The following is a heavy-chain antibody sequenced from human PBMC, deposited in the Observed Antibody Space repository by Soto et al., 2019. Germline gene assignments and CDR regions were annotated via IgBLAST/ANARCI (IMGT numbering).Heavy chain of an antibody. V-gene: IGHV3-23*01. D-gene: IGHD3-22*01. CDR1: GFTFSTYV. J-gene: IGHJ1*01. CDR2: ISGSGGAT. Sequence: PGGSLRLSCAASGFTFSTYVMNWVRQAPGKGLEWVSIISGSGGATCYADSVKGRFTISRDNSKNTLYLQMNSLRADDTAVYYSAKEDNYYDSSGYYLEYFHHWGQGTLVTVSS. CDR3: AKEDNYYDSSGYYLEYFHH.